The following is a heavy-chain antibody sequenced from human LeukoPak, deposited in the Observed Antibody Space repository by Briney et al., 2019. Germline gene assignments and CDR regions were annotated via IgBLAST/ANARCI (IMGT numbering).Heavy chain of an antibody. CDR2: IYSGGST. J-gene: IGHJ4*02. V-gene: IGHV3-53*01. D-gene: IGHD4-23*01. Sequence: GGSLRLSCAASGFTFSSYGMHWVRQAPGKGLEWVSVIYSGGSTYYADSVKGRFTISRDNSKNTLYLQMNSLRAEDTAVYYCARGDGGNSPFDYWGQGTLVTVSS. CDR1: GFTFSSYG. CDR3: ARGDGGNSPFDY.